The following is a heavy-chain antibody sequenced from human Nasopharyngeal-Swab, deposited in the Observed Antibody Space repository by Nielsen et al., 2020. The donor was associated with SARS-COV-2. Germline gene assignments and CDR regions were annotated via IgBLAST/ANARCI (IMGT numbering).Heavy chain of an antibody. Sequence: ASVKVSCKASGYSFSNKGMAWVRQAPGQGLEWMGWINPNSGGTNYAQKFQGWVTMTRDTSISTAYMELSRLRSDDTAVYYCARRMGASFDYWGQGTLVTVSS. J-gene: IGHJ4*02. D-gene: IGHD3-16*01. CDR2: INPNSGGT. V-gene: IGHV1-2*04. CDR1: GYSFSNKG. CDR3: ARRMGASFDY.